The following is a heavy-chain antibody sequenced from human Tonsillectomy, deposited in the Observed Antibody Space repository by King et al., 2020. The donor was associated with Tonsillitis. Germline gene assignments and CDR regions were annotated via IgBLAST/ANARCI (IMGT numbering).Heavy chain of an antibody. CDR1: GFAFGHYG. Sequence: VQLVESGGGVVRPGGSLRLSCAASGFAFGHYGMSWVRQAPGKGLEWGSGINWNGGSTGYSDSVKGRFTISRDNAKNSVYLQMNSLRAEDTALYYCASGPYSSCWYLHYWGQGTLVTVSS. CDR3: ASGPYSSCWYLHY. V-gene: IGHV3-20*04. D-gene: IGHD6-19*01. J-gene: IGHJ4*02. CDR2: INWNGGST.